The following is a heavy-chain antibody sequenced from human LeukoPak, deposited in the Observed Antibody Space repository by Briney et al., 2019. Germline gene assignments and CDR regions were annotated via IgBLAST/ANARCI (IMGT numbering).Heavy chain of an antibody. CDR1: EFIFSDYE. CDR2: ISSNGLST. J-gene: IGHJ4*01. Sequence: GGSLRLSCATSEFIFSDYEMHWVRQTPGKGLQYVSGISSNGLSTFYAMSVKGRFTISRDNSKKNLYLQMGSLKTDDMAVYYCARSTEGTTHFVYWCHGILVTVSS. V-gene: IGHV3-64*01. CDR3: ARSTEGTTHFVY. D-gene: IGHD1-26*01.